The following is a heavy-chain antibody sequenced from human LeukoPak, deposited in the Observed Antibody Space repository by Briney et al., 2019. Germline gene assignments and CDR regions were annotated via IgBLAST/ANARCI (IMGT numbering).Heavy chain of an antibody. Sequence: GGSLRLSCAASGFTFSSYGMSWVRQAPGKGLEWVSAISGSGGSTYYADSVKGRFTISRDNSENTLYLQMNSLRAEDTAVYYCARPDKYYYDSSGYLAFDIWGQGTMVTVS. V-gene: IGHV3-23*01. CDR3: ARPDKYYYDSSGYLAFDI. D-gene: IGHD3-22*01. J-gene: IGHJ3*02. CDR2: ISGSGGST. CDR1: GFTFSSYG.